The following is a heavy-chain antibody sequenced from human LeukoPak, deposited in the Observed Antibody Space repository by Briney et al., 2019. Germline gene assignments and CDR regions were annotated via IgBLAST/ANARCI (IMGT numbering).Heavy chain of an antibody. CDR1: GFTFSSYW. CDR3: AREGYYGSGSYWDAVHAFDI. J-gene: IGHJ3*02. Sequence: PGGSLRLSCAASGFTFSSYWMSWVRQAPGKGLEWVANIKQDGSEKYYVDSVKGRFTISRDNAKNSLYLQMNSLRAEDTAVYYCAREGYYGSGSYWDAVHAFDIWGQGTMVTVSP. D-gene: IGHD3-10*01. CDR2: IKQDGSEK. V-gene: IGHV3-7*03.